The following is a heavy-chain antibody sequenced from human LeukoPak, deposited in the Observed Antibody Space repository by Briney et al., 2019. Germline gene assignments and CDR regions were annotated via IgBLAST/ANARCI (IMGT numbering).Heavy chain of an antibody. CDR2: IKDDGSDK. CDR1: GFTFSAYW. Sequence: PGGSLRLSCAASGFTFSAYWMSWVRQAPGKGLEWVANIKDDGSDKYYVDSAKGRFTISRDNAKNSLYLQMNSLRAEDTAVYYCAKRGYDSSGYEGELYYYYMDVWGKGTTVTVSS. D-gene: IGHD3-22*01. J-gene: IGHJ6*03. V-gene: IGHV3-7*03. CDR3: AKRGYDSSGYEGELYYYYMDV.